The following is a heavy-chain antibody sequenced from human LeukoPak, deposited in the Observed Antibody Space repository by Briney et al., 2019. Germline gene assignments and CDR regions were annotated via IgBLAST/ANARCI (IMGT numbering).Heavy chain of an antibody. D-gene: IGHD3-3*02. Sequence: SETLSLTCTVSNDSISSYYWSWIRRPAGKGLEWIGLISTSGSTNYNPSLKSRVTMSVDTSKNQFSLKLSSVTAADTAVYYCARDPSTWYFDYWGQGTLVTVSS. CDR1: NDSISSYY. V-gene: IGHV4-4*07. CDR2: ISTSGST. J-gene: IGHJ4*02. CDR3: ARDPSTWYFDY.